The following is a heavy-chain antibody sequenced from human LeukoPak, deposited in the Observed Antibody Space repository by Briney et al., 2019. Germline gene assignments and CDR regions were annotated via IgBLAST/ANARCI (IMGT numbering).Heavy chain of an antibody. CDR3: ARGASVYYYYYMDV. Sequence: ASVKVSCKASGYTFTSYDINWVRQATGQGLEWMGWMNPNSGNTGYAQKFQGRVTMTRNTSISTAYMELSSLRSEDTAVYYCARGASVYYYYYMDVWGKGTTVTISS. V-gene: IGHV1-8*01. CDR2: MNPNSGNT. J-gene: IGHJ6*03. CDR1: GYTFTSYD.